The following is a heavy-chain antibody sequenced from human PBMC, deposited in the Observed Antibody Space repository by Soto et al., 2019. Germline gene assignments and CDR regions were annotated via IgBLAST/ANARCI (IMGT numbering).Heavy chain of an antibody. D-gene: IGHD1-1*01. Sequence: QVKLVESGGGVVQPGRSLRLSCETSGFTFIDFGFHWVRQAPGKGLEWVAVIGDDGSKELYADFVEGRFNISRDDSQNTVFLQMNSLRAEVTAVYYCARDLGSTNYYFDYWGLGTLLIVSS. CDR1: GFTFIDFG. V-gene: IGHV3-33*01. CDR3: ARDLGSTNYYFDY. J-gene: IGHJ4*02. CDR2: IGDDGSKE.